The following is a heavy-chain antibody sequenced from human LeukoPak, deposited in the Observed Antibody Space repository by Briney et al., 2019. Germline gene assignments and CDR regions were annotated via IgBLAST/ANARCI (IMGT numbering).Heavy chain of an antibody. CDR2: INHSGST. CDR3: ARPVRRHAFDI. V-gene: IGHV4-34*01. CDR1: GGSFSGYY. D-gene: IGHD3-10*01. Sequence: PSETLSLTCAVYGGSFSGYYWGWIRQPPGKGLEWIGEINHSGSTNYNPSLKSRVTISVDTSKNQFSLKLSSVTAADTAVYYCARPVRRHAFDIWGQGTMVTVSS. J-gene: IGHJ3*02.